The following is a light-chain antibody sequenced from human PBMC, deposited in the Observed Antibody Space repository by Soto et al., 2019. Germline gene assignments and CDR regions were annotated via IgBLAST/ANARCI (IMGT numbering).Light chain of an antibody. J-gene: IGLJ2*01. V-gene: IGLV2-23*01. CDR1: SSDVGGYNL. Sequence: QSALTQPASVSGPPGQSITISCAGTSSDVGGYNLVSWYQQHPGKAPKLMIYEGSKRPSGVSNRVSGSKSGNTASLTVSGLQAEDEADYYCCSYAGDTTLVFGGGTKLTVL. CDR3: CSYAGDTTLV. CDR2: EGS.